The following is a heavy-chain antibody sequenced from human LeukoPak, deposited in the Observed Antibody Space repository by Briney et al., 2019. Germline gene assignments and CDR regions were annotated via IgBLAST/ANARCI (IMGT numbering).Heavy chain of an antibody. V-gene: IGHV4-39*07. CDR3: ARQRPPFDP. CDR1: GGSISSSSYY. J-gene: IGHJ5*02. D-gene: IGHD5-24*01. CDR2: IYHSGST. Sequence: SETLSLTCTVSGGSISSSSYYWGWIRQPPGKGLEWIGSIYHSGSTYYNPSLKSRVTISVDTSKNQFSLKLSSVTAADTAVYYCARQRPPFDPWGQGTLVTVSS.